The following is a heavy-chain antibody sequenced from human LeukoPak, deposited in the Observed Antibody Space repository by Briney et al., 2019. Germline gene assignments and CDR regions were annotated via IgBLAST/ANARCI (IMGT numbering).Heavy chain of an antibody. V-gene: IGHV4-4*02. CDR2: IYHSGST. Sequence: SGTLSLTCAVSGGSISSSNFWSWVRQPPGKGLEWIGEIYHSGSTNYNPSLKSRVTISVDKSKNQLSLLLSSVTAADTAVYYCARSEPSFYFDSRGQGTLVTVSS. CDR3: ARSEPSFYFDS. CDR1: GGSISSSNF. J-gene: IGHJ4*02.